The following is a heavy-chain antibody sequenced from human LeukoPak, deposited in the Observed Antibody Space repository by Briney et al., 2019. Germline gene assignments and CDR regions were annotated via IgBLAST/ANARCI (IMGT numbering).Heavy chain of an antibody. V-gene: IGHV3-23*01. CDR3: AKVDIVVVPATLRGFDP. CDR1: GFTFSSYA. Sequence: GGSLRLSCAASGFTFSSYAMSWVRQAPGKGLEWVSAISGSGGSTYYADSVKGRFTISRDNSKNTLYLQMNSLRAEDTAVYYCAKVDIVVVPATLRGFDPWGQGTLVTVSS. J-gene: IGHJ5*02. D-gene: IGHD2-2*03. CDR2: ISGSGGST.